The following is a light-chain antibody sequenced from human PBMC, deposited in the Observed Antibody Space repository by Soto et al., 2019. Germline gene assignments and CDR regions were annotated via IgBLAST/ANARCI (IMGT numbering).Light chain of an antibody. CDR3: AAWDDSLNGYA. V-gene: IGLV1-44*01. CDR1: SSNIGSNT. CDR2: SNN. Sequence: QSMLTQPPSASGTPGQRVTISCSGSSSNIGSNTVNWYQQLPGTAPKLLIYSNNQRPSGVPDRFSGSKSGTSASLAISGLRSEDEADYYCAAWDDSLNGYAFGTGTKLTVL. J-gene: IGLJ1*01.